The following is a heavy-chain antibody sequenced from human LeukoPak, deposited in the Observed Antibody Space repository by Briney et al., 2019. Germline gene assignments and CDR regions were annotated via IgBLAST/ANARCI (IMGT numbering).Heavy chain of an antibody. V-gene: IGHV4-34*01. CDR1: GGSFSGYY. CDR2: INHSGST. J-gene: IGHJ4*02. Sequence: PSETLSLTCAVYGGSFSGYYWSWIRQPPGKGLEWIGEINHSGSTNYNPSLKSRVTISVDTSKNQFSLKLSSVTAADTAVYYCARPLRSGEYRYWGQGTLVTVSS. D-gene: IGHD3-10*01. CDR3: ARPLRSGEYRY.